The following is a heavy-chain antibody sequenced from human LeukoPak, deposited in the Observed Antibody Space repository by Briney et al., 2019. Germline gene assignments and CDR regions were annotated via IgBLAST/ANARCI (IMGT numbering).Heavy chain of an antibody. CDR2: INHSGST. J-gene: IGHJ4*02. D-gene: IGHD3-3*01. Sequence: SETLSLTCAVYGGSFSGYYWSWIRQPPGKGLEWIGEINHSGSTNYNPSLKSRVTISVDTSKNQFSLKLSSVTAADTAVYYCASPFGVVTGADYWGQGTLVTVSS. CDR1: GGSFSGYY. V-gene: IGHV4-34*01. CDR3: ASPFGVVTGADY.